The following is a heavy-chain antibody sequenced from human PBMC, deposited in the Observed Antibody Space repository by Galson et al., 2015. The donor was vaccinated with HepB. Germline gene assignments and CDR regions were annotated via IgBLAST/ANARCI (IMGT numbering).Heavy chain of an antibody. V-gene: IGHV1-18*01. CDR3: ARDRVYGDYDVYWYFDL. D-gene: IGHD4-17*01. CDR2: ISVYNGNT. Sequence: SVKVSCKASGYTFTNYGISCVRQAPGQGLEWMGWISVYNGNTNYVQKFQGRVTMTTDTSTSTAYMELRSLRSDDTAVYYCARDRVYGDYDVYWYFDLWGRGTLVTVSS. CDR1: GYTFTNYG. J-gene: IGHJ2*01.